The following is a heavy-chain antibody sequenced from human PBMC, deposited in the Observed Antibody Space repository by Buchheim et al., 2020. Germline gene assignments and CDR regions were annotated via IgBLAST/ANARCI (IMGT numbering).Heavy chain of an antibody. J-gene: IGHJ4*02. CDR3: AKDRSMTWAFDY. V-gene: IGHV3-30*18. D-gene: IGHD6-6*01. CDR1: GFNFRNDG. CDR2: ISYDGNNE. Sequence: QVQLVESGGGVLQPGRSLRLSCAAYGFNFRNDGMHWVRQAAGKGVEWVAGISYDGNNEFYADSVKGRFTISRDNSNNMLYLQMNNLRAGDTAVFYCAKDRSMTWAFDYWGQGTL.